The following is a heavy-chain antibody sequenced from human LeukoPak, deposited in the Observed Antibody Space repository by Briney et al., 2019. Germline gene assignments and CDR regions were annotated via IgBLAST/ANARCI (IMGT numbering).Heavy chain of an antibody. Sequence: SETLSLTCTVSGGSISSGCYYWSWIRQPAGKGLEWIGRIYISGSTNYNPSLKSRVTISVDTSKNQFSLKLSSVTAADTAVYYCAGRTALGYCSCGSCYSDFDYWGQGTLVTVSS. D-gene: IGHD2-15*01. CDR2: IYISGST. CDR3: AGRTALGYCSCGSCYSDFDY. V-gene: IGHV4-61*02. J-gene: IGHJ4*02. CDR1: GGSISSGCYY.